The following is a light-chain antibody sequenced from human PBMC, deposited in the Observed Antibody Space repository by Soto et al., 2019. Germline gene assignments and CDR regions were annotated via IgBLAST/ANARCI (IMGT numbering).Light chain of an antibody. Sequence: DIQMTQSPSTLSASVGDTVTVTCRASQSVSGWLAWYQQKPGEAPKLLIYDASALPRGVPSRFSGSGSGTKFTLTIASLQHDDFGTYSCQQYETFSGTFGPGTKVDIK. CDR2: DAS. CDR3: QQYETFSGT. J-gene: IGKJ1*01. V-gene: IGKV1-5*01. CDR1: QSVSGW.